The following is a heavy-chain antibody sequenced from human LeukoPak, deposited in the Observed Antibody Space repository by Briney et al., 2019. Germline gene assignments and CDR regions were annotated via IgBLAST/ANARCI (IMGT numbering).Heavy chain of an antibody. Sequence: PGGSLRLSCAASGFTVSSNYMSWVRQAPGKGLEWVSVIYSGGSTYYADSVKGRFTISRDLSRNTVFLQLNNLRVEDTAIYYCARASWVSTADAVCWGQGTLVTVSS. V-gene: IGHV3-53*01. D-gene: IGHD3-16*01. CDR2: IYSGGST. CDR3: ARASWVSTADAVC. CDR1: GFTVSSNY. J-gene: IGHJ4*02.